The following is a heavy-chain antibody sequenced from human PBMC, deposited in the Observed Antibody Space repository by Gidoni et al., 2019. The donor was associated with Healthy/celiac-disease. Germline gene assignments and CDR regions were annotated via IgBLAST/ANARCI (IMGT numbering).Heavy chain of an antibody. Sequence: QVQLVQSGAEVKKPGSSVKVSCKASGVTFSSYAISWVRQAPGQGLEWMGGIIPIFGTANYAQKFQGRVTITADESTSTAYMELSSLRSEDTAVYYCARVDSNYGTPAYYMDVWGKGTTVTVSS. D-gene: IGHD4-4*01. CDR3: ARVDSNYGTPAYYMDV. V-gene: IGHV1-69*01. J-gene: IGHJ6*03. CDR1: GVTFSSYA. CDR2: IIPIFGTA.